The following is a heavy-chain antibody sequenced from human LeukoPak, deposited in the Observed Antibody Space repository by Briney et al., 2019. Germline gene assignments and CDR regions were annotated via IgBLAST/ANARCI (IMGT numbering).Heavy chain of an antibody. CDR3: ARGRVVTAILDY. CDR2: INHSGST. Sequence: SETLSLTCAVYGGSFSGYYWSWIRQPPGKGLGWIGEINHSGSTNYNPSLKSRVTISVDTSKNQFSLKLSSVTAADTAVYYCARGRVVTAILDYWGQGTLVTVSS. V-gene: IGHV4-34*01. CDR1: GGSFSGYY. D-gene: IGHD2-21*02. J-gene: IGHJ4*02.